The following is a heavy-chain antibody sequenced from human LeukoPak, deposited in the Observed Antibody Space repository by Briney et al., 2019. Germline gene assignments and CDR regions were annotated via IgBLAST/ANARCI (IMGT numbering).Heavy chain of an antibody. CDR2: ISYDGSNK. Sequence: PGGSLRLSCAASGFTFSSYGMHWVRQAPGKGLEWVAVISYDGSNKYYADSVKGRFTISRDNSKNTLYLRMNSLRAEDTAVYYCAKDLRELLGSYYYGMDVWGKGTTVTVSS. D-gene: IGHD3-10*01. CDR1: GFTFSSYG. J-gene: IGHJ6*04. CDR3: AKDLRELLGSYYYGMDV. V-gene: IGHV3-30*18.